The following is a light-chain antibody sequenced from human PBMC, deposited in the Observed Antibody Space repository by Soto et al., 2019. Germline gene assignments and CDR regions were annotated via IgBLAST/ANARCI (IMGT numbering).Light chain of an antibody. CDR2: KAS. Sequence: DIQMTQSPSTLSASVGDRVTITCRASQSIKSRLAWYQQKPGKAPNLLIYKASSLQSGVPSRFSGGGSGTEFTLTISSLQPDDFATYYCQQYNSYSYTFGQGTRLEIK. V-gene: IGKV1-5*03. CDR3: QQYNSYSYT. J-gene: IGKJ5*01. CDR1: QSIKSR.